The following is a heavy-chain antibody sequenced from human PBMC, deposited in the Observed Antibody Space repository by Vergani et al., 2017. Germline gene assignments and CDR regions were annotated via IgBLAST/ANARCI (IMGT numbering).Heavy chain of an antibody. D-gene: IGHD1-26*01. CDR1: GYSFTSYW. Sequence: EVQLVQSGAEVKKPGESLKISCKGSGYSFTSYWIGWVRQMPGKGLEWMGIIYPGDSDTRYSPSFQGQVTISADKSISTAYLQWSSLKASDTAMYDCAITQRRSSGSYPLNYWGQGTLVTVAS. V-gene: IGHV5-51*01. J-gene: IGHJ4*02. CDR2: IYPGDSDT. CDR3: AITQRRSSGSYPLNY.